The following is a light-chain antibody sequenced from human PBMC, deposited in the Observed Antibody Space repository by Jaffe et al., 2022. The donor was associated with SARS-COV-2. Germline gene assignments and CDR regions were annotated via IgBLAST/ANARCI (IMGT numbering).Light chain of an antibody. V-gene: IGKV3-20*01. CDR2: GAS. Sequence: EIVLTQSPGTLSLSPRERATLSCRASQSVSSSYLAWYQQKPGQAPRLLIYGASNRATGIPDRFSGSGSGTDFTLTISRLEPEDFVMYYCQQYGSSPWTFGQGTKVEIK. CDR3: QQYGSSPWT. J-gene: IGKJ1*01. CDR1: QSVSSSY.